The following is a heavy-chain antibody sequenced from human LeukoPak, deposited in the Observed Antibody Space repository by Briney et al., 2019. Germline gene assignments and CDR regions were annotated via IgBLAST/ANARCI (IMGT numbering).Heavy chain of an antibody. V-gene: IGHV1-69*13. CDR1: GGIVSSYA. CDR2: IIPIFGTA. Sequence: SVKVSCKASGGIVSSYAISWLRQAPGHGLEWMGGIIPIFGTANYAQTLHGRVTITADESHSTAYMELSRLRSEDTAVSYCARDRMSYYASSGFHWFDPRGPGTLVTASS. J-gene: IGHJ5*02. D-gene: IGHD3-22*01. CDR3: ARDRMSYYASSGFHWFDP.